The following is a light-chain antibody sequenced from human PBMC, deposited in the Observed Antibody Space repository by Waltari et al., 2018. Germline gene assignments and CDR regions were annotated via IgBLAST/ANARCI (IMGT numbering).Light chain of an antibody. CDR2: SAS. J-gene: IGKJ2*01. V-gene: IGKV1-39*01. CDR1: QSITGH. CDR3: QQSYITPYT. Sequence: DIQMTQAPSSMSAYVGARVTMTCRTSQSITGHVNWIQQQPGKAPKLLFHSASALQSGVPSSFSGRGSGTHFTLTISSLQPEDFATYFCQQSYITPYTFGQGTKLEIK.